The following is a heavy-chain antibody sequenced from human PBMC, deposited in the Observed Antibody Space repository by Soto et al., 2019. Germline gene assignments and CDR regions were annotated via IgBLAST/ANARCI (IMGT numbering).Heavy chain of an antibody. CDR1: GFTFYYYS. V-gene: IGHV3-9*01. Sequence: LSFSSSGFTFYYYSIHLVLQFPGKGLDCVSGISWKSGSIGHADSVKCRFSISRDNAKNALYLQMSSLRAEDTALYYCAKDMAISISYSNMDLWGQGTTVTVSS. J-gene: IGHJ6*02. D-gene: IGHD2-15*01. CDR2: ISWKSGSI. CDR3: AKDMAISISYSNMDL.